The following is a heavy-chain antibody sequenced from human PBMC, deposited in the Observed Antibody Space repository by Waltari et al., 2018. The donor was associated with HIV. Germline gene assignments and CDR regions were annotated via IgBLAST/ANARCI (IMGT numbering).Heavy chain of an antibody. Sequence: QVQLVESGGGVVQPGRSLRLSCAASGFTFSNYAIPWVRQAPGKGLEWVAVISYDGSNKYYADSVKGRFTISRDNSKNTLYLQMNSLRAEDTAVYYCARDARWPFHYFDYWGQGTLVTVSS. CDR1: GFTFSNYA. J-gene: IGHJ4*02. V-gene: IGHV3-30*01. D-gene: IGHD2-15*01. CDR2: ISYDGSNK. CDR3: ARDARWPFHYFDY.